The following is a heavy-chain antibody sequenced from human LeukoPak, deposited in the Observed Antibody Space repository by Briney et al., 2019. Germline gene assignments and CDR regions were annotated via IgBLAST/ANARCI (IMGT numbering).Heavy chain of an antibody. J-gene: IGHJ4*02. CDR2: ISGSSGAT. D-gene: IGHD2-15*01. V-gene: IGHV3-23*01. CDR1: GFTFSSYS. Sequence: GGSLRLSCAASGFTFSSYSMAWVRQAPGKGLEWVSFISGSSGATFYADSVKGRFTISRDNSKNTLYLEMSSLRAEDTAVYYCAKEGDRGFVVADYFDYWGQGTLVTVSS. CDR3: AKEGDRGFVVADYFDY.